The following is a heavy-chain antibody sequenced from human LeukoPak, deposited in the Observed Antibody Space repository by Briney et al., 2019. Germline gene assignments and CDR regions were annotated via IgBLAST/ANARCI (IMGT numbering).Heavy chain of an antibody. Sequence: SQTLSLTCAVSGGSISSGGYSWSWIRQPPGKGLEWIGYIYHSGSTYYNPSLKSRVTISVDTSKNQFSLKLSSVTAADTAVYYCARPELYCSSTSCYSELTNYYYYYGMDVWGQGTTVTVSS. V-gene: IGHV4-30-2*03. J-gene: IGHJ6*02. D-gene: IGHD2-2*01. CDR3: ARPELYCSSTSCYSELTNYYYYYGMDV. CDR1: GGSISSGGYS. CDR2: IYHSGST.